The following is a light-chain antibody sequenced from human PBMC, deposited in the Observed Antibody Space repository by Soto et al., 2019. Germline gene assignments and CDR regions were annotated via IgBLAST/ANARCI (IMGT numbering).Light chain of an antibody. J-gene: IGLJ2*01. CDR3: AAWDDSLNDVV. Sequence: QSVLTQPPSASGTPGQRVTISCSGGSSNIGSNTVNWYQQLPGTAPNLLIYSNNQRPSGVPDRFSGSKSGTSASLAISGLQSEDEADYYCAAWDDSLNDVVFGGGTKLTVL. CDR2: SNN. V-gene: IGLV1-44*01. CDR1: SSNIGSNT.